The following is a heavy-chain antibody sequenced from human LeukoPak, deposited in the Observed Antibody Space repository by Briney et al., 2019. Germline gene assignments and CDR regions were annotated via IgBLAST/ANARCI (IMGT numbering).Heavy chain of an antibody. Sequence: SQTLSLTCAISGDSVSSNSAAWNWIRQSPSRGLEWLGRTYYRSKWYNDYAGSVKSRITINPDTSKNQFSLQLNSVTPEDTAVYYCARDLGYCSGGSCYGGFDYWGQGTLVTVSS. D-gene: IGHD2-15*01. CDR1: GDSVSSNSAA. CDR2: TYYRSKWYN. CDR3: ARDLGYCSGGSCYGGFDY. V-gene: IGHV6-1*01. J-gene: IGHJ4*02.